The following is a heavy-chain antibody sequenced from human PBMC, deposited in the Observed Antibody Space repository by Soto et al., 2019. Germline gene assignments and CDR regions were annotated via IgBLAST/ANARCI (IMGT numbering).Heavy chain of an antibody. CDR3: ARSNTVTTESDY. Sequence: QVQLVQSGAEVKKPGASVKVSCKASGYTFTSYYMHWVRQAPGQGLEWMGIINPSGGSTSYAQKFKGRVTMTRDTSTNTVYMELSSLRSEDTAVYYCARSNTVTTESDYWGQGTLVTVSS. V-gene: IGHV1-46*01. CDR1: GYTFTSYY. D-gene: IGHD4-17*01. CDR2: INPSGGST. J-gene: IGHJ4*02.